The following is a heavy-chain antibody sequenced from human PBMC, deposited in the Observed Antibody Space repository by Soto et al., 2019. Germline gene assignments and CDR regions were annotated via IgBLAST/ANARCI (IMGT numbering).Heavy chain of an antibody. CDR2: INHSGST. CDR3: ARRTESYYYGSGSYYRVAEYFQH. D-gene: IGHD3-10*01. J-gene: IGHJ1*01. V-gene: IGHV4-34*01. Sequence: TLSLTCAVYGGSFSGYYWSWIRQPPGKGLEWIGEINHSGSTNYNPSLKSRVTISVDTSKNQFSLKLSSVTAADTAVYYCARRTESYYYGSGSYYRVAEYFQHWGQGTLVTVSS. CDR1: GGSFSGYY.